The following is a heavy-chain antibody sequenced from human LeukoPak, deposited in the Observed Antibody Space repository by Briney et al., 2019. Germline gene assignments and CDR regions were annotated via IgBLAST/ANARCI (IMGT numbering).Heavy chain of an antibody. V-gene: IGHV1-2*02. J-gene: IGHJ4*02. CDR2: INPNSGGT. D-gene: IGHD5-18*01. Sequence: ASVKVSCKTSGYTFTGYYMHWVRQAPGQGLEWMGWINPNSGGTNYAQKFQDRVTLTGDTPISTAYMELSRLRSDDTAVYYCARGPGWNSYGLDYWGQGTLVTVSS. CDR1: GYTFTGYY. CDR3: ARGPGWNSYGLDY.